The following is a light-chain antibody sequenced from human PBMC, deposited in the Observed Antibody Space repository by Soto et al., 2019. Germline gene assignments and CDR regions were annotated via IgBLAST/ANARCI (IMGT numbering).Light chain of an antibody. V-gene: IGKV1-5*03. J-gene: IGKJ1*01. Sequence: DIKMTQSPSTLSAYVGDRVTITCRASDSISSWLAWYQQKPGKAPKLLIYKASSLESGVPSRFSGSGSGTEFTLTISSLQPDDFATYYCQQYNSYPTFGQGTKVDIK. CDR1: DSISSW. CDR3: QQYNSYPT. CDR2: KAS.